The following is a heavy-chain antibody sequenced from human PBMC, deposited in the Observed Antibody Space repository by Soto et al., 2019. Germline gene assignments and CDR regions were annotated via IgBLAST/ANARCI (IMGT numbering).Heavy chain of an antibody. CDR3: ARQIYDSDTGPNFQYYFDA. J-gene: IGHJ4*02. Sequence: GESLKISCKGSGYSFAGYWITWVRQKPGKGLEWMGRIDPSDSQTYYSPSFRGHVTISVTKSITTVFLQWSSLRASDTAMYYCARQIYDSDTGPNFQYYFDAWGQGTPVTVSS. V-gene: IGHV5-10-1*01. CDR2: IDPSDSQT. CDR1: GYSFAGYW. D-gene: IGHD3-22*01.